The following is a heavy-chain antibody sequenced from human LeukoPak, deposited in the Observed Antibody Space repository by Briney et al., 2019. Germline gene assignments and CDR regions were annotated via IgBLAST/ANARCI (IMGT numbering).Heavy chain of an antibody. CDR2: INHSGST. D-gene: IGHD3-3*01. Sequence: SETLSLTCAVYGGSFSGYYWSWIRQPPGKGLEWIGEINHSGSTNYNPSLKSRVTISVDTSKNQFSLKLSSVTAADTAVYYCARGPNHYDFWSGPAFDIWGQGTMVTVSS. J-gene: IGHJ3*02. CDR3: ARGPNHYDFWSGPAFDI. CDR1: GGSFSGYY. V-gene: IGHV4-34*01.